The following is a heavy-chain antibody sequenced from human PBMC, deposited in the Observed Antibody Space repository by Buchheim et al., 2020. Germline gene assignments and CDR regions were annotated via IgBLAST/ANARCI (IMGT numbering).Heavy chain of an antibody. CDR3: ARVSALERTRWPPYYDFWSGYYPNWFDP. J-gene: IGHJ5*02. CDR2: MNPNSGNT. CDR1: GYTFTSYD. V-gene: IGHV1-8*01. D-gene: IGHD3-3*01. Sequence: QVQLVQSGAEVKKPGASVKVSCKASGYTFTSYDINWVRQATGQGLEWMGWMNPNSGNTGYAQKFQGRVTMTRNTSISTAYMELSSLRSEDTAVYYCARVSALERTRWPPYYDFWSGYYPNWFDPWGQGTL.